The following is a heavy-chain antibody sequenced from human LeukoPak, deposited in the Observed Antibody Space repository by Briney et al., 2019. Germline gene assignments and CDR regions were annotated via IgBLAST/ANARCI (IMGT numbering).Heavy chain of an antibody. CDR1: GYTFTVYY. Sequence: ASVKVSCKSSGYTFTVYYMHWVRQAPGQGLEWMGWINPNSGGTNYAQKFQGRVTMTRDTSISTAYMELSRLRSDDTAVYYCATVMAVGSGDYWGQGTLVTVSS. CDR3: ATVMAVGSGDY. V-gene: IGHV1-2*02. J-gene: IGHJ4*02. CDR2: INPNSGGT. D-gene: IGHD6-19*01.